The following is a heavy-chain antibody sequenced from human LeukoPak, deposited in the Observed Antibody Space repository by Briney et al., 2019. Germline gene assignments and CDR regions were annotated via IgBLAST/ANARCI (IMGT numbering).Heavy chain of an antibody. V-gene: IGHV1-18*01. Sequence: GSLKVSCKASGYTFSSYGISWVRQAPGQGLEWMGWISDYNGSTNYAQKLKGRVTMTTDTSTSTAYMELRSLRSDDTAVYYCARVKVGATTGDYWGQGTLVTVSA. CDR1: GYTFSSYG. CDR2: ISDYNGST. CDR3: ARVKVGATTGDY. D-gene: IGHD1-26*01. J-gene: IGHJ4*02.